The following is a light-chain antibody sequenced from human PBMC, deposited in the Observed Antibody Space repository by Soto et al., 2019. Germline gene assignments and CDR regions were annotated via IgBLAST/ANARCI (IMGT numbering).Light chain of an antibody. Sequence: DIQMTQSPSTLSASVRDRVTITCRASQSISSWLAWYQQKPGKAPKLLIYDASTLQTGVPSRFSGSRSGTEFTLTISSLQPDDFATYYCQHYNTYSPTWTFGQGTKVDIK. CDR1: QSISSW. J-gene: IGKJ1*01. CDR3: QHYNTYSPTWT. V-gene: IGKV1-5*01. CDR2: DAS.